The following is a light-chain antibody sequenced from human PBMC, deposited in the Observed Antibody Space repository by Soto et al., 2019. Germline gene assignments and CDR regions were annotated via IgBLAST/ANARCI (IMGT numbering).Light chain of an antibody. J-gene: IGKJ1*01. CDR3: QQYNDWPRT. Sequence: EIVMTQSPDTLSVSPGERATLSCRASQSVSGNLVWYQQKPGQAPRLLIYCASTRATGIPARFSGSGSGTELTLTNSSLQSEDLAISYCQQYNDWPRTLGQGTKVEIK. V-gene: IGKV3-15*01. CDR2: CAS. CDR1: QSVSGN.